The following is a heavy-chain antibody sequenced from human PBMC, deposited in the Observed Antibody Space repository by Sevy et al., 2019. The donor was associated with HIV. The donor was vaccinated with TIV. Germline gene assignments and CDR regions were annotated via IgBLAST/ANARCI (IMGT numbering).Heavy chain of an antibody. CDR1: GGSISSSSYY. J-gene: IGHJ4*02. CDR2: NYYSGST. D-gene: IGHD3-3*01. Sequence: SETLSLTCTVSGGSISSSSYYWGWIRQPPGKGLEWIGSNYYSGSTYYNPSLKSRVTISVDTSKNQFSLKLGSVTAADTAVYYCARLDFWSGYPYFDYWGQGTLVTVSS. V-gene: IGHV4-39*01. CDR3: ARLDFWSGYPYFDY.